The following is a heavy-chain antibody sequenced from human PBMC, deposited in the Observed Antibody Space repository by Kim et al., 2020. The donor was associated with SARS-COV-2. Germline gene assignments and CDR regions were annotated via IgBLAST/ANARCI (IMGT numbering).Heavy chain of an antibody. V-gene: IGHV3-74*01. J-gene: IGHJ6*02. Sequence: GGSLRLSCAASGFTFSSYRMHWVHQAPGKGLVWVSRINSDGSSTSYADSVKGRFTISRDNAKNTLYLQMNSLRAEDTAVYYCARDRSQYYDILTGYYPSYGMDVWGQGTTVTVSS. D-gene: IGHD3-9*01. CDR2: INSDGSST. CDR1: GFTFSSYR. CDR3: ARDRSQYYDILTGYYPSYGMDV.